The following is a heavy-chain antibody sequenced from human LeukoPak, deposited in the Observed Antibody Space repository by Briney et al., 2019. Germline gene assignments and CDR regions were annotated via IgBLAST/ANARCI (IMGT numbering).Heavy chain of an antibody. Sequence: PSETLSLTCTVSGGSISSSSYYWGWIRQPPGKGLEWIGSIYYSGSTYYNPSLKSRVTISVDTSKNQFSLKLSSVTAADTAVYYCARRSHRSLLGSSWYDDAFDIWGQGTMVTVSS. V-gene: IGHV4-39*07. CDR2: IYYSGST. CDR3: ARRSHRSLLGSSWYDDAFDI. CDR1: GGSISSSSYY. D-gene: IGHD6-13*01. J-gene: IGHJ3*02.